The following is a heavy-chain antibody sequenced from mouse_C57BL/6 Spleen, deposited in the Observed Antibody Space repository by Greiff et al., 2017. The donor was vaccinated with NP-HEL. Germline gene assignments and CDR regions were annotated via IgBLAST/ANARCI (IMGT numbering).Heavy chain of an antibody. CDR1: GYSITSGYY. CDR2: ISYDGSN. V-gene: IGHV3-6*01. D-gene: IGHD2-4*01. Sequence: ESGPGLVKPSQSLSLTCSVTGYSITSGYYWNWIRQFPGNKLEWMGYISYDGSNNYNPSLKNRISITRDTSKNQFFLKLNSVTTEDTATYYCARRGYDYDAGYYAMDYWGQGTSVTVSS. CDR3: ARRGYDYDAGYYAMDY. J-gene: IGHJ4*01.